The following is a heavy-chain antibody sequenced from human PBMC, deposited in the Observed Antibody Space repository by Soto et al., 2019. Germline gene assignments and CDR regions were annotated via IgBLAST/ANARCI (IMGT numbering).Heavy chain of an antibody. V-gene: IGHV1-69*13. CDR2: IIPIFGTA. CDR1: GGTFSSYA. D-gene: IGHD2-21*02. CDR3: AGHCGGDCHSLISYYYYGLDV. J-gene: IGHJ6*02. Sequence: GASVKVSCKASGGTFSSYAISWVRQAPGQGLEWMGGIIPIFGTANYAQKFQGRVTITADESTSTAYMELSSLRSEDTAVYYCAGHCGGDCHSLISYYYYGLDVWGQGTTVTGSS.